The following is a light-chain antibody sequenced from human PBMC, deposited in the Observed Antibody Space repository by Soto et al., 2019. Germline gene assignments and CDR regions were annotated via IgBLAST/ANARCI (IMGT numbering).Light chain of an antibody. J-gene: IGKJ2*01. CDR3: QHYDNVPYT. V-gene: IGKV1-33*01. CDR1: QDISKY. CDR2: DVS. Sequence: DIQMTQSPSSLSASVGDRVTITCQASQDISKYLNWFQQKPGKAPTLLIYDVSNLEPWVPSRFRGRGSRTNFAVTILSLQPAETGTYDSQHYDNVPYTFGQGTKLEI.